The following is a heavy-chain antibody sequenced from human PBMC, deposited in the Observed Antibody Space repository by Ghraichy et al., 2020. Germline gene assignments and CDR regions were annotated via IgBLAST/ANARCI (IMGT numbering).Heavy chain of an antibody. CDR2: IKSDGSST. D-gene: IGHD2-15*01. CDR1: GFTLSNYW. J-gene: IGHJ4*02. Sequence: GGSLRLSCAAFGFTLSNYWMHWVRQVPGKGLVWVSRIKSDGSSTIYADSVKGRFTISRDNAKNTLYLQMNSLRVEDTAVYYCAREYCRGGRCFFGTGGSHFDNWGQGTLVTVSS. V-gene: IGHV3-74*01. CDR3: AREYCRGGRCFFGTGGSHFDN.